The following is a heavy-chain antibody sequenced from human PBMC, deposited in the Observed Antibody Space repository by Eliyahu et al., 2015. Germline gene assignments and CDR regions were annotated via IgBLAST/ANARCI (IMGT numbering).Heavy chain of an antibody. CDR3: ARLGTLAGVSYFFDF. D-gene: IGHD6-19*01. Sequence: GATHYNPSLESRVTISADTSKNQLSPNVYSVTAADTAIYYCARLGTLAGVSYFFDFWGQGALVTVSS. CDR2: GAT. V-gene: IGHV4-39*07. J-gene: IGHJ4*02.